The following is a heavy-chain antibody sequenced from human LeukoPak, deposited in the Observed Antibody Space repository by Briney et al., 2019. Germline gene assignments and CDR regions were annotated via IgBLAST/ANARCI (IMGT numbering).Heavy chain of an antibody. CDR3: ARHIGGGIENMDV. J-gene: IGHJ6*03. D-gene: IGHD3-16*02. CDR2: IYYSGST. V-gene: IGHV4-39*01. CDR1: GGSISSSDYY. Sequence: SETLSLTCTVSGGSISSSDYYWGWIRQPPGKGLEWIGSIYYSGSTYYNPSLKSRVTISLDTSKNQFSLKLTSVTAADTAVYYCARHIGGGIENMDVWGKGTKVTVSS.